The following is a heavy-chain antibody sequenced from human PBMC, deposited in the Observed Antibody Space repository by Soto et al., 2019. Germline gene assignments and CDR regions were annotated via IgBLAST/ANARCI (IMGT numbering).Heavy chain of an antibody. D-gene: IGHD3-10*01. CDR1: GGTFSSYA. CDR3: AKNGEGGAFDI. J-gene: IGHJ3*02. V-gene: IGHV1-69*10. CDR2: IIPILGIA. Sequence: SVKVSCKASGGTFSSYAISCVRQAPGQGLEWMGGIIPILGIANYAQKFQGRVTITADKSTSTAYMELSSLRSEDTAVYYCAKNGEGGAFDIWGQGTMVTVSS.